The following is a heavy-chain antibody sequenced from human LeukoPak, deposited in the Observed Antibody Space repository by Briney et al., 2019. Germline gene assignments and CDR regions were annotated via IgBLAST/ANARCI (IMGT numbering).Heavy chain of an antibody. V-gene: IGHV4-4*07. Sequence: SETLSLTCSVSGGSISSFYWSWIRQPAGKGLEWIGRIYSSGSTDYNPSLRGRVTMSVDTSKNQFSLKLSSVTAADTAVYYCARGPLYGSGSYNWFDPWGQGTLVTVSS. J-gene: IGHJ5*02. CDR3: ARGPLYGSGSYNWFDP. D-gene: IGHD3-10*01. CDR1: GGSISSFY. CDR2: IYSSGST.